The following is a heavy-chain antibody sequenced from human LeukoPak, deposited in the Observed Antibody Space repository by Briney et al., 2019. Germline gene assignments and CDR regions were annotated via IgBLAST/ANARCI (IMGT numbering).Heavy chain of an antibody. J-gene: IGHJ4*02. CDR1: GDSMNNYY. CDR3: ARGPYSYDSSGCFDY. V-gene: IGHV4-4*07. D-gene: IGHD3-22*01. CDR2: IYTSGST. Sequence: SETLSLTCTVSGDSMNNYYWSWIRQPAGKGLEWIGRIYTSGSTNYNPSLKSRVTISVDTSKNQFSLRLNSVTATDTAMYYCARGPYSYDSSGCFDYWGQGALVTVSS.